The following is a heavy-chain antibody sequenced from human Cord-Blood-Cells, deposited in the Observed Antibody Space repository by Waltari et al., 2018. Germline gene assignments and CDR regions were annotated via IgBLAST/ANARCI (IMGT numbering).Heavy chain of an antibody. CDR3: ARSYYDILTGYPQFDY. V-gene: IGHV4-39*01. CDR2: IYYSGST. CDR1: GGSISSSSYY. Sequence: QLQLQESGPGLVKPSETLSLTCTVSGGSISSSSYYWGWIRQPHGEGLEWIGSIYYSGSTYYNPSLTSRVTISVDTAKNQFSLKLSSVTAADTAVYYCARSYYDILTGYPQFDYWGQGTLVTVSS. D-gene: IGHD3-9*01. J-gene: IGHJ4*02.